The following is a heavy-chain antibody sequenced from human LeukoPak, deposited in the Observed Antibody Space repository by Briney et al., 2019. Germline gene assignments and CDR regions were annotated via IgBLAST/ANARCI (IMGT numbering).Heavy chain of an antibody. V-gene: IGHV1-2*02. J-gene: IGHJ6*02. CDR2: INPNSGGT. D-gene: IGHD3-9*01. CDR1: GYTFTGYY. CDR3: ARGDILTGYYQPPYYYYSGMDV. Sequence: GASVKVSCKASGYTFTGYYMHWVRQAPGQGLEWMGWINPNSGGTNYAQKFQGRVTMTRDTSISTAYMELSRLRSDDTAVYYCARGDILTGYYQPPYYYYSGMDVWGQGTRVTVSS.